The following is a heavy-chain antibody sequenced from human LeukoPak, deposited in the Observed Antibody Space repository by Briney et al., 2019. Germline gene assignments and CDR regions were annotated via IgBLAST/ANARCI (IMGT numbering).Heavy chain of an antibody. J-gene: IGHJ6*03. CDR3: ARDFNGDYDHYYYYYYMDV. CDR1: GYTFTSYG. Sequence: ASVKVSCKASGYTFTSYGISWVRQAPGQGLEWMGWISAYNGNTNYAQKLQGRVTMTTDTSTSTAYMELRSLRSDDTAVYYCARDFNGDYDHYYYYYYMDVWGKGTTVTVSS. D-gene: IGHD4-17*01. V-gene: IGHV1-18*01. CDR2: ISAYNGNT.